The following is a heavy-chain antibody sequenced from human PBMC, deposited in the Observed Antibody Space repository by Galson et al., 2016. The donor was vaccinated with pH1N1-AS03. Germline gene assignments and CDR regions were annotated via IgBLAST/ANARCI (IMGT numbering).Heavy chain of an antibody. V-gene: IGHV6-1*01. Sequence: SVSGSRGVAWNWIRQSPSRGLEWLGRTFYWSKWSNDYAESVKSRITIDPDTSNNQFSLHLNSVTPEDTAIYFCARGKNSGFDYWGQGTPVTVSS. CDR1: SVSGSRGVA. D-gene: IGHD3-10*01. J-gene: IGHJ4*02. CDR2: TFYWSKWSN. CDR3: ARGKNSGFDY.